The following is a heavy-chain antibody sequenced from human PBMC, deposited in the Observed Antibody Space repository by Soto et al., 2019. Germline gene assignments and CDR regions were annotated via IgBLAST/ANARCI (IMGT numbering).Heavy chain of an antibody. J-gene: IGHJ6*02. CDR3: ARPLVAPVAGPYYYGMDV. CDR1: GFTLNSYG. D-gene: IGHD6-19*01. CDR2: IWYDGNTK. Sequence: GGSLRLSCTASGFTLNSYGFNWVRQAPGKGLEWVAVIWYDGNTKYYADSVKGRFTISRDNLRSTVYLQMNSLTAEDTAVYYCARPLVAPVAGPYYYGMDVWGQGTTVTVSS. V-gene: IGHV3-33*01.